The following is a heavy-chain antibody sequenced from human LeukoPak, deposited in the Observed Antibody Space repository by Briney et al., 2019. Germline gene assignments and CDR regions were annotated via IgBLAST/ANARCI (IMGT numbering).Heavy chain of an antibody. V-gene: IGHV3-23*01. J-gene: IGHJ4*02. CDR3: AKRGYYDSSGYYGPFDY. D-gene: IGHD3-22*01. CDR1: GFTFSSYG. Sequence: GGSLRLSCAASGFTFSSYGMSWVRHAPGKGLECLSGISDSGGSTYYADSVKGRFTIPRDSSKSTLYLQMNSLRTEDTAVYYCAKRGYYDSSGYYGPFDYWGQGTLVTVSS. CDR2: ISDSGGST.